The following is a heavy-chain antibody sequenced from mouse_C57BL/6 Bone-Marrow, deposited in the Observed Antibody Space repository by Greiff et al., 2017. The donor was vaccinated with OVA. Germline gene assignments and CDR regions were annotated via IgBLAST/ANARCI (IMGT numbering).Heavy chain of an antibody. V-gene: IGHV2-6*01. D-gene: IGHD2-3*01. CDR3: ASGGGWLLFAY. J-gene: IGHJ3*01. CDR1: GFSLTSYG. Sequence: VQLQESGPGLVAPSQSLSITCTVSGFSLTSYGVDWVRQSPGKGLEWLGVIWGVGSTNYNSALKSRLSISKDNSKSQVFLKMNSLQTDDTAIYYCASGGGWLLFAYWGRGTLVTVSA. CDR2: IWGVGST.